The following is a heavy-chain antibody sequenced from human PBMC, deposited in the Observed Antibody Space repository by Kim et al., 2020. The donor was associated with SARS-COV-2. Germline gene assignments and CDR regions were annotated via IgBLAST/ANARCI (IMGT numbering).Heavy chain of an antibody. J-gene: IGHJ6*02. CDR1: GFTFSSYG. V-gene: IGHV3-30*18. CDR2: ISYDGSNK. CDR3: AKIYEQLAFNGYYGMDV. D-gene: IGHD6-6*01. Sequence: GGSLRLSCAASGFTFSSYGMHWVRQAPGKGLEWVAVISYDGSNKYYADSVKGRFTISRDNSKNTLYLQMNSLRAEDTAVYYCAKIYEQLAFNGYYGMDVWGQGTTVTVSS.